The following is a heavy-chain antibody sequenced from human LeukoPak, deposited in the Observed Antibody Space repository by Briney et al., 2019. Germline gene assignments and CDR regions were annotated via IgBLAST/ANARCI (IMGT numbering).Heavy chain of an antibody. CDR1: GITVSSNY. CDR3: ASPYRSYCSTTSCYPGSFDY. CDR2: FFSGGST. D-gene: IGHD2-2*01. Sequence: GGALRISFSAPGITVSSNYMSWGRPGPGKGPGGGSFFFSGGSTYYADSVKGRFTISRDNSKNTLYLQMNSLRAEDTAVYYCASPYRSYCSTTSCYPGSFDYWGQGTLVTVSS. J-gene: IGHJ4*02. V-gene: IGHV3-66*02.